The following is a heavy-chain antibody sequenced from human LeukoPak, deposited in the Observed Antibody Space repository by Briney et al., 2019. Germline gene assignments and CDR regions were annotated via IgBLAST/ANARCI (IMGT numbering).Heavy chain of an antibody. CDR2: IKSKTDGGTT. V-gene: IGHV3-15*01. CDR3: TTASGSGPYYYYHYGMDV. J-gene: IGHJ6*02. Sequence: GGSLRLSCAASGFTFSNAWMSWVRQAPGKGLEWVGRIKSKTDGGTTDYAAPVKGRFTISRDDSKNTLYLQMNSLKTEDTAVYYCTTASGSGPYYYYHYGMDVWGQGTTVTVSS. CDR1: GFTFSNAW. D-gene: IGHD3-10*01.